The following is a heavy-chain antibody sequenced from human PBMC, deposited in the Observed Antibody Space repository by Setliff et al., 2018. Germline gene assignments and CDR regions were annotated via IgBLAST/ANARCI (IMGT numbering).Heavy chain of an antibody. CDR2: IWDDGGNK. CDR1: GFTFSTYR. J-gene: IGHJ4*02. D-gene: IGHD2-15*01. V-gene: IGHV3-33*08. CDR3: ARTCSGSGCYAGLES. Sequence: GSLRLSCAASGFTFSTYRMHWVRQAPGKGLEWVAVIWDDGGNKYHADSMKGRFTISRDNSKNTLYLQMNSLRPEDTAVYYCARTCSGSGCYAGLESWGQGTPVTVSS.